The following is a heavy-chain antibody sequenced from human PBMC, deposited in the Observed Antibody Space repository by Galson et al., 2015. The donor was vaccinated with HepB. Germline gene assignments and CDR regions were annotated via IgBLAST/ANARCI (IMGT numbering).Heavy chain of an antibody. Sequence: QSGAEVKKPGASVKVSCKASGGTFSSYAISWVRQAPGQGLEWMGGIIPIFGTANYAQKFQGRVTITADESTSTAYMELRSLRSDDTAVYYCARDSSSQKRTYYYDSSGLHYYYYYGMDVWGQGTTVTVSS. V-gene: IGHV1-69*13. CDR3: ARDSSSQKRTYYYDSSGLHYYYYYGMDV. D-gene: IGHD3-22*01. CDR2: IIPIFGTA. J-gene: IGHJ6*02. CDR1: GGTFSSYA.